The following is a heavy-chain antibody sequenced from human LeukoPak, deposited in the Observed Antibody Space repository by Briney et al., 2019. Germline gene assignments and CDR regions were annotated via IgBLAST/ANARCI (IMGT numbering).Heavy chain of an antibody. CDR3: ARVGAGGGNYFRSYYDR. CDR1: GFTFSSYW. D-gene: IGHD2/OR15-2a*01. J-gene: IGHJ4*02. CDR2: IKEDGSEN. V-gene: IGHV3-7*01. Sequence: GGSLRLSCAASGFTFSSYWMGWFRQAPGRGLEWLANIKEDGSENNYVESVNGRFSISRDNAENSLYLQMNSLRVEDTAMYYCARVGAGGGNYFRSYYDRWGQGTLVTVSS.